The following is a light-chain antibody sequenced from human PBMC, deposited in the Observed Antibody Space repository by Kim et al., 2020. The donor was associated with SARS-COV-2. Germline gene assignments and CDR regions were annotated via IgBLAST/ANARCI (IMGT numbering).Light chain of an antibody. Sequence: EIVLTQSPATLSLSPGERATLSCRTSQSVSSYLDWYQQKPGQAPRLLIYDASNRATGIPARFSGSGSWTDFTLTISSLEPEDFAVYYCQQRSNWPSITFGQGTRLEIK. V-gene: IGKV3-11*01. CDR3: QQRSNWPSIT. J-gene: IGKJ5*01. CDR1: QSVSSY. CDR2: DAS.